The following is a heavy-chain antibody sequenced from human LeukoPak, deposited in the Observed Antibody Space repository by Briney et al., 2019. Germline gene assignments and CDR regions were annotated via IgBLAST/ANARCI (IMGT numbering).Heavy chain of an antibody. Sequence: SETLSLTCTVSGASISSTIYYWGWIRRPPGKGLEWIGSVFYSENTYYNPSLKSRVTISVDTSKNQFSLNLNSVTAADTAVYFCASGPWVTPFDYWGQGTLVPVSS. J-gene: IGHJ4*02. D-gene: IGHD2-21*02. CDR2: VFYSENT. CDR3: ASGPWVTPFDY. V-gene: IGHV4-39*07. CDR1: GASISSTIYY.